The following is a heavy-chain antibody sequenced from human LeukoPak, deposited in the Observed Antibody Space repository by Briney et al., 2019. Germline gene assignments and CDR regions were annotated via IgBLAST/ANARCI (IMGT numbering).Heavy chain of an antibody. Sequence: GGSLRLSCAASGFTLTSYAMSWVRQAPGKGLEWVSAIIGSVHSTYYADSVKGRFTISRDNSKNTLYLQMNSLRAEDTAVYYCAKRSYDSSGYYSIDYWGQGTLVTVSS. CDR2: IIGSVHST. CDR1: GFTLTSYA. V-gene: IGHV3-23*01. D-gene: IGHD3-22*01. J-gene: IGHJ4*02. CDR3: AKRSYDSSGYYSIDY.